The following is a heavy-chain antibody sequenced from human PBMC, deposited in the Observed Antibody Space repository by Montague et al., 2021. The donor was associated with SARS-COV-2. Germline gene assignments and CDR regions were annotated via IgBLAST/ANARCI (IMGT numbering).Heavy chain of an antibody. CDR3: ARREYSYGWGD. J-gene: IGHJ4*02. Sequence: SETLSLTCTVTGGPISGSSDYWGWIRQSPGKGLEWIASVDYSGNTYYSPFLKSRLTISVDTSKDQFSLKLNPVTAADTALYYCARREYSYGWGDWGQGTLVTVSS. CDR2: VDYSGNT. V-gene: IGHV4-39*01. CDR1: GGPISGSSDY. D-gene: IGHD5-18*01.